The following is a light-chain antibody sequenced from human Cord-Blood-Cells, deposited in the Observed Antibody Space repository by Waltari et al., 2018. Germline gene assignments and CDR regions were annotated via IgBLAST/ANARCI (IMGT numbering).Light chain of an antibody. Sequence: SVSGSPGQSITISCTGTSSDVGGYNYVSWYQHHPGKAPKLMIYDVSKRPSGVSNRFSGSKSGNTASLTISGLQAEDEADYYCSSYTSSSTWVFGGGTKLTVL. V-gene: IGLV2-14*03. CDR3: SSYTSSSTWV. CDR1: SSDVGGYNY. CDR2: DVS. J-gene: IGLJ3*02.